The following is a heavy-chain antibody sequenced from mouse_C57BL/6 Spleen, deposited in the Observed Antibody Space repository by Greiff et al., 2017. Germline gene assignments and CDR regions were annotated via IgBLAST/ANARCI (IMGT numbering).Heavy chain of an antibody. CDR2: ISDGGSYT. Sequence: DVKLVESGGGLVKPGGSLKLSCAASGFTFSSYAMSWVRQTPEKRLEWVATISDGGSYTYYPDNVKGRFTISRDNAKNNLYLQMSHLKSEDTAMYYCARDRYYGSSYAMDYWGQGTSVTVSS. D-gene: IGHD1-1*01. CDR1: GFTFSSYA. CDR3: ARDRYYGSSYAMDY. J-gene: IGHJ4*01. V-gene: IGHV5-4*01.